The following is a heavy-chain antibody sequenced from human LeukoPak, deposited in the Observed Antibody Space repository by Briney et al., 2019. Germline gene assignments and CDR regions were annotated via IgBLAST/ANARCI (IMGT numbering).Heavy chain of an antibody. Sequence: GGSLRLSCAASGFTFSSYGVSWVRQAPGKGLEWVSGISGSGHRTYYADSVKGRFTISRDNSKNTLYLQMDSLRAEDTAVYYCARGGLREVVGPYYFDYWGQGTLVTVSS. CDR1: GFTFSSYG. V-gene: IGHV3-23*01. D-gene: IGHD2-15*01. CDR3: ARGGLREVVGPYYFDY. CDR2: ISGSGHRT. J-gene: IGHJ4*02.